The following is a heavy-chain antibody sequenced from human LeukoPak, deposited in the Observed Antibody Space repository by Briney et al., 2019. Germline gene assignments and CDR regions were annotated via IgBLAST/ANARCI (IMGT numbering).Heavy chain of an antibody. V-gene: IGHV1-2*02. Sequence: ASVKVSCKASGYTFTGYYMHWVRQAPGQGLEWMGWINPNSDGTNYAQKFQGRVTMTRDTSISTAYMELSRLRSDDTAVYYCASDHYDILTGYYKNNLDYWGQGTLVTVSS. CDR2: INPNSDGT. J-gene: IGHJ4*02. D-gene: IGHD3-9*01. CDR1: GYTFTGYY. CDR3: ASDHYDILTGYYKNNLDY.